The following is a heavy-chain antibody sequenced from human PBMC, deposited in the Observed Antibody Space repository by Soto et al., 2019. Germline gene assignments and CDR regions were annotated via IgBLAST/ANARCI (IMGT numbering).Heavy chain of an antibody. D-gene: IGHD2-2*01. CDR2: IYYLGNT. Sequence: SETLSLTCTVSGGSISSSSSYWGWIRQPPGKGLEWVGSIYYLGNTYYNPSLGSRVTISVDTSKNQFSLKLSSVTAADTAVYYCARGLPYAPYYYYMDVWGKGTTVTVSS. CDR3: ARGLPYAPYYYYMDV. J-gene: IGHJ6*03. V-gene: IGHV4-39*01. CDR1: GGSISSSSSY.